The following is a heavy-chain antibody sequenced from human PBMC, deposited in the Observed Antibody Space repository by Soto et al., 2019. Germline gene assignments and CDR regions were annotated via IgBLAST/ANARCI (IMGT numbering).Heavy chain of an antibody. J-gene: IGHJ4*01. CDR3: ARDPRGTLTPYRPYFDY. CDR1: GGSISSSNW. CDR2: IYHSGST. V-gene: IGHV4-4*02. Sequence: QVQLQESGPGLVKPSGTLSLTCAGSGGSISSSNWWRWVRQPPGKGLEWIGEIYHSGSTNYNPSLKDRVTISVDESKNQFSLKLSSVDDADTAVYYCARDPRGTLTPYRPYFDYWGQGTQVAVSS. D-gene: IGHD4-17*01.